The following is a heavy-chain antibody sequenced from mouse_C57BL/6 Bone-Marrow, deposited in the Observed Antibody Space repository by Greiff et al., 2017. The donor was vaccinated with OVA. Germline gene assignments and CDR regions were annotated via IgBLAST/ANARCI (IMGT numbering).Heavy chain of an antibody. J-gene: IGHJ1*03. D-gene: IGHD6-1*01. CDR2: ISSGSSTI. Sequence: EVKLVESGGGLVKPGGSLTLSCAASGFTFSDYGMHWVRQAPEKGLEWVAYISSGSSTIYYADTVKGRFTISRDNAKNTLFLQRTSLRSEDTAMYYCARINNRYFDVWGTGTTVTVSS. CDR1: GFTFSDYG. V-gene: IGHV5-17*01. CDR3: ARINNRYFDV.